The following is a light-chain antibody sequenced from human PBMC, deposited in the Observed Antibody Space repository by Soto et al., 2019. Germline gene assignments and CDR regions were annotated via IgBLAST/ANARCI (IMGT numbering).Light chain of an antibody. CDR2: EVS. Sequence: QSALTQPASVSGSPGQSITISCTGTSSDVGSYNLVSWYQQHPGKAPKLMIYEVSKRPSGVSNRFSGSKSGNTASLTISGLQAEDEADYYCCSYARSSTFGEFGGGTKLTVL. V-gene: IGLV2-23*02. J-gene: IGLJ3*02. CDR3: CSYARSSTFGE. CDR1: SSDVGSYNL.